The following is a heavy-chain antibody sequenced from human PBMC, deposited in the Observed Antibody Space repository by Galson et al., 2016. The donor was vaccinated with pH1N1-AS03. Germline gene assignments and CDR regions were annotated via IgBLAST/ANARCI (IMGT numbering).Heavy chain of an antibody. CDR2: TYYRSRWYN. CDR1: GDSVSNDIAA. J-gene: IGHJ4*02. CDR3: VRDFYGDVFGY. D-gene: IGHD4-17*01. Sequence: CAISGDSVSNDIAAWNWIRQSPSGGLEWLGRTYYRSRWYNDYAPSLSSRVSFTADTSKNQFSLHLTSVTPEDSATYFCVRDFYGDVFGYWGQGTLVTVSS. V-gene: IGHV6-1*01.